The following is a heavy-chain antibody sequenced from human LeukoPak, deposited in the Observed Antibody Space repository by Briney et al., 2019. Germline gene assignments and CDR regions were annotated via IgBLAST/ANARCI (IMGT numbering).Heavy chain of an antibody. V-gene: IGHV3-43D*03. Sequence: PGGSLRVSSAAPGFSSDESGIHSVSQAPREGGWWVSLISWGGGSPFYADSGKGRFTVSRDNSKNSLYLQMNSLRAEDTAFYYCAIDIGGGSYFDYWGQGTLVTVSS. CDR1: GFSSDESG. J-gene: IGHJ4*02. CDR3: AIDIGGGSYFDY. D-gene: IGHD1-26*01. CDR2: ISWGGGSP.